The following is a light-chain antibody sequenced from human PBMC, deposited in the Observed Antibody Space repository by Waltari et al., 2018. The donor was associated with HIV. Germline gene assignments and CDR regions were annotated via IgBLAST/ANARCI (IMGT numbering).Light chain of an antibody. CDR2: RNN. CDR3: AAWDDSLSGWV. CDR1: SSNIGSNY. J-gene: IGLJ3*02. Sequence: QSVLTQPPSASGIPGQRVTISCSGSSSNIGSNYLYWYQQLPGTAPKLLIYRNNQRPSGVPDRFSGSKSGTSASLAISGLRSEDEADYSCAAWDDSLSGWVFGGGTKLTVL. V-gene: IGLV1-47*01.